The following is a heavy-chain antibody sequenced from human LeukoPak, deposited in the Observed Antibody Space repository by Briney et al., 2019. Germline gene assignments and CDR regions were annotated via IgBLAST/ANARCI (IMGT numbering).Heavy chain of an antibody. CDR3: ARDLGITGTPYYFDY. Sequence: ASVKVSCKASGYTFTSYGISWVRQAPGQGLEWMGWISAYNGNTNYAQKLQGRVTMTTDTSTSTAYMELRSLRSDDTAVYYCARDLGITGTPYYFDYWGQGTLVTVSS. CDR2: ISAYNGNT. D-gene: IGHD1-20*01. CDR1: GYTFTSYG. V-gene: IGHV1-18*01. J-gene: IGHJ4*02.